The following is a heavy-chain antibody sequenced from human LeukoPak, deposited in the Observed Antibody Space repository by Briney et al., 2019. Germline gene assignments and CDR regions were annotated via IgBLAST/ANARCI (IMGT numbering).Heavy chain of an antibody. D-gene: IGHD6-19*01. CDR1: GASINTYY. J-gene: IGHJ3*02. CDR3: ARHGWGSQIDI. V-gene: IGHV4-4*07. CDR2: IHASGRT. Sequence: SETLSLTCTVSGASINTYYWSWFRQPAGKGLEWLGRIHASGRTYYNPSLKSRVTISVDTSKNQFSLKLSSVTAADTAVYYCARHGWGSQIDIWGQGTMVTVSS.